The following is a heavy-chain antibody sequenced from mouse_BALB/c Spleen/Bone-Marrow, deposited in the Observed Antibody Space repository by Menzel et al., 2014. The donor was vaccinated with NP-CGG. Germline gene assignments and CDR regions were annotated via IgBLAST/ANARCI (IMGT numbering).Heavy chain of an antibody. CDR3: AREGPWFAF. V-gene: IGHV1S137*01. CDR1: GYTFTDYA. CDR2: IGTYYGDA. Sequence: VQLQQSGAELVRPGVSVKISCKGSGYTFTDYAMHWVKQSHAKSLEWIGVIGTYYGDATYNQKFKTKATMTVVKSSSTAYMELARLTSEDSALYYCAREGPWFAFWGRRTLVTVSA. J-gene: IGHJ3*01.